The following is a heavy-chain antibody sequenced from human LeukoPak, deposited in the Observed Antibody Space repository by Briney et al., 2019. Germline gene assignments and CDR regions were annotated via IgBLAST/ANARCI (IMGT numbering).Heavy chain of an antibody. CDR3: ARGTNWSPLDFDH. V-gene: IGHV3-7*01. CDR1: GFTFSSSW. J-gene: IGHJ4*02. Sequence: GGSLRLSCAASGFTFSSSWMNWVRQSPGKGLEWVANIKEDGTEKYYVDSVKGRFTISRDNAKNSLYLQMNSLRAEDTAVYYCARGTNWSPLDFDHWGQGTLVTVSS. CDR2: IKEDGTEK. D-gene: IGHD1-20*01.